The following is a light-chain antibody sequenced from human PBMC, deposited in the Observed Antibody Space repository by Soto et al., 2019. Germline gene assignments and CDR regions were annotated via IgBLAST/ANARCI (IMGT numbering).Light chain of an antibody. Sequence: EIVMTQSPATLSVSPGERATLSCRASQGVSSYLAWYQQKPGQAPRLLIYDASNRATGIPARFSGSGPGTDFPLTISSLEPEDFAVYYCQQRSNWQITFGQGTRLEIK. J-gene: IGKJ5*01. CDR1: QGVSSY. V-gene: IGKV3D-11*01. CDR3: QQRSNWQIT. CDR2: DAS.